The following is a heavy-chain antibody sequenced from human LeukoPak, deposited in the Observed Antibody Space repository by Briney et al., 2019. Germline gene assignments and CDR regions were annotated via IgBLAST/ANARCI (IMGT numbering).Heavy chain of an antibody. J-gene: IGHJ5*02. D-gene: IGHD5-12*01. V-gene: IGHV1-69*13. Sequence: SVKVSCKASGGTFSSYAISWVRQAPGQGLEWMGGIIPIFGTANYAQKFQGRVTITADESTSTAYMELSSLRSEDTAVYYCARGVPEECGYHLNRSWGQGTLVTVSS. CDR3: ARGVPEECGYHLNRS. CDR2: IIPIFGTA. CDR1: GGTFSSYA.